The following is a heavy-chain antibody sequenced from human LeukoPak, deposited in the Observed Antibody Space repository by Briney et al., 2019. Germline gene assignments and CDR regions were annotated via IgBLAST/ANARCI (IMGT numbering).Heavy chain of an antibody. CDR2: INHDGTSA. J-gene: IGHJ4*02. CDR3: ASDHYYGSGSYSHPFDY. CDR1: GFTFTTFW. Sequence: GGSLRLSCATSGFTFTTFWMHWVRQAPGKGLVWVSRINHDGTSANYADSVKGRFTISRDNAKNSLYLQMNSLRAEDTAVYYCASDHYYGSGSYSHPFDYWGQGTLVTVSS. D-gene: IGHD3-10*01. V-gene: IGHV3-74*01.